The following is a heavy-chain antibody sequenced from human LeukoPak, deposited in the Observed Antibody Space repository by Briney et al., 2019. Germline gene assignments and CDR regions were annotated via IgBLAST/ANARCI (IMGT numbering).Heavy chain of an antibody. CDR1: GGSISSYY. D-gene: IGHD3-22*01. V-gene: IGHV4-59*01. CDR2: IYYSGST. Sequence: SETLSLTCTVSGGSISSYYWSWIRQPPGKGLEWIGYIYYSGSTNYNPSLKSRVTISVDTSKNQFSLKLSSVTAADTAVYYCVRVDSSGYPDAFDIWGQGTMVTVSS. CDR3: VRVDSSGYPDAFDI. J-gene: IGHJ3*02.